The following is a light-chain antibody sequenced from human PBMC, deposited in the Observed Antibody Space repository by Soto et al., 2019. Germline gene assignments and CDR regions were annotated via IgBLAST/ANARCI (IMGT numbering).Light chain of an antibody. J-gene: IGLJ3*02. CDR3: SSYTSSSTRV. CDR1: SSDVGGYDY. CDR2: DVS. Sequence: QSVLTQPASVSGSPGQSITISCTGTSSDVGGYDYVSWYQHHPGQAPKLLIYDVSDRPSGVSDRFSGSKSGSTASLTISGLQAEDEAHYYCSSYTSSSTRVFGGGTKLTVL. V-gene: IGLV2-14*03.